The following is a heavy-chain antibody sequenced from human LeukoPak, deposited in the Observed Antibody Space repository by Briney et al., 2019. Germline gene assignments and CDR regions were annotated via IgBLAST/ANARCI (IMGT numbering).Heavy chain of an antibody. CDR3: ARGKGFVGHFDS. Sequence: GASVKVSCKASGGTFSSNAISWVRQAPGQGPEWMGRIIPTLGTAEYAEKFQGRVTITADKSTTTAYMELSSLKSEDTALYFCARGKGFVGHFDSWGQGTLVTVSS. V-gene: IGHV1-69*04. J-gene: IGHJ4*02. CDR2: IIPTLGTA. CDR1: GGTFSSNA. D-gene: IGHD2-15*01.